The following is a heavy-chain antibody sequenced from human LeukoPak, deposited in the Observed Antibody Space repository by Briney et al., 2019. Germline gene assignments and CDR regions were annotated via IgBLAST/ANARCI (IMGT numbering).Heavy chain of an antibody. CDR2: ISGSGGST. CDR1: GFTFSSYA. Sequence: GGSLRLSCAASGFTFSSYAMSWVRQAPGKGLEWVSAISGSGGSTYYADSVKGRFTISRDNSKNTLYLQMNSLRAEDTTVYYCARKDCSSTSCYFFLAYYFDYWGQGTLVTVSS. CDR3: ARKDCSSTSCYFFLAYYFDY. D-gene: IGHD2-2*01. V-gene: IGHV3-23*01. J-gene: IGHJ4*02.